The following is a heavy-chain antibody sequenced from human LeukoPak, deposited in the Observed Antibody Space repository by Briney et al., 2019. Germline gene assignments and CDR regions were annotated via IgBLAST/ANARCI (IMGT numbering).Heavy chain of an antibody. V-gene: IGHV3-48*04. CDR2: ISSSSSTI. D-gene: IGHD3-22*01. J-gene: IGHJ4*02. CDR3: ARGFPFTLIVGPLDY. Sequence: GGSLRLSCAASGFTFSSYSMNWVRQAPGKGLEWVSYISSSSSTIYYADSVKGRFTISRDNAKNSLYLQMNSLRAEDTAVYYCARGFPFTLIVGPLDYWGQGILVTVSS. CDR1: GFTFSSYS.